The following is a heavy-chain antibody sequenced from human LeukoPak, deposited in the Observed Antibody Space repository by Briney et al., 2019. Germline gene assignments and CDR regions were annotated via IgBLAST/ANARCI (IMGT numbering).Heavy chain of an antibody. D-gene: IGHD5-24*01. CDR3: ASGKGYNRGFPLDY. J-gene: IGHJ4*02. V-gene: IGHV3-48*01. Sequence: GGSLTLSCAASGFTFSSYSMNWVRQAPGKGLEWVAYISSSSSTIYYPDSVKGRFTISRDNAKNTLYLQMNSLGAEDTAVYYCASGKGYNRGFPLDYWGQGTLVTVSS. CDR2: ISSSSSTI. CDR1: GFTFSSYS.